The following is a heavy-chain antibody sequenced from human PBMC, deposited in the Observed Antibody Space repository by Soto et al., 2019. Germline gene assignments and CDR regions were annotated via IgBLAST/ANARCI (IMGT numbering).Heavy chain of an antibody. CDR3: VRDTYFSDSSSYTRCFDF. CDR1: DDSLSTYY. CDR2: IYASGST. D-gene: IGHD3-22*01. Sequence: SETLSLTCNVSDDSLSTYYWSWIRQSAGKGLEWIGRIYASGSTNYNPSLKGRVSMSVDTSKKQFSLKMMSVTAADTAVYYCVRDTYFSDSSSYTRCFDFWGQGALVTVSS. J-gene: IGHJ4*02. V-gene: IGHV4-4*07.